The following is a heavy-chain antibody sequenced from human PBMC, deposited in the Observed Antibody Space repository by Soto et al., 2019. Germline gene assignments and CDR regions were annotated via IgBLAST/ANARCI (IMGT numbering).Heavy chain of an antibody. CDR3: ARVNYCSSSSCYWLDY. D-gene: IGHD2-2*01. Sequence: SETLSLTCTVSGGSVSSDSYYWSWIRQPPGKGLEWFGYIYYSGSTNYNPSLKSRITISGDTSKNQFSLKLSSVTAADTAVYYCARVNYCSSSSCYWLDYWGQGTLVTVSS. J-gene: IGHJ4*02. CDR1: GGSVSSDSYY. V-gene: IGHV4-61*01. CDR2: IYYSGST.